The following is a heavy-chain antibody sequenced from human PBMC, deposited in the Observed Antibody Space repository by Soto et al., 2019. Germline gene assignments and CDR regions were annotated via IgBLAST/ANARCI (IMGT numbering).Heavy chain of an antibody. D-gene: IGHD6-6*01. CDR1: GGSISNYY. Sequence: SETLSLTCTVSGGSISNYYWSWIRKPAGRGLEWIGRLYPSGSTNYNPSLKSRVTMSVDTSKNQFSLRLSSVTAADTAVYYCAKDLGVIAARSGFSDYWGQGTLVTVSS. CDR2: LYPSGST. V-gene: IGHV4-4*07. CDR3: AKDLGVIAARSGFSDY. J-gene: IGHJ4*02.